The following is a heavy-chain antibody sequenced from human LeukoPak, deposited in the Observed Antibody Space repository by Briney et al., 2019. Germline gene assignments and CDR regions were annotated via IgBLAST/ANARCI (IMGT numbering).Heavy chain of an antibody. Sequence: GESLKISCKGSGYSITSYWIGWVRQMPGKGLEWMGIIYPGDSDTRDSPSFQGEVTISADKSISTAYLQWSSRKASDTAMYYCARLQYSSSSEDYWGQGTLVTVSS. V-gene: IGHV5-51*01. D-gene: IGHD6-6*01. CDR2: IYPGDSDT. CDR3: ARLQYSSSSEDY. J-gene: IGHJ4*02. CDR1: GYSITSYW.